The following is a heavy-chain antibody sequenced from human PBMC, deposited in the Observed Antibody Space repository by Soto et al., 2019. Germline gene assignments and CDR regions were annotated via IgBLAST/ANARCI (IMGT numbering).Heavy chain of an antibody. CDR1: GGTFSSYA. J-gene: IGHJ6*02. V-gene: IGHV1-69*01. Sequence: QVQLVQSGAEVKKPGSSVKVSCKASGGTFSSYAISWVRQAPGQGLEWMGGIIPIFGTANYAQKFQGRVTITADESTSTAYMELSSLRSEDTAVYYCARGEYSSSSGRVFYYYYYGMDVWGQGTTVTVSS. CDR3: ARGEYSSSSGRVFYYYYYGMDV. CDR2: IIPIFGTA. D-gene: IGHD6-6*01.